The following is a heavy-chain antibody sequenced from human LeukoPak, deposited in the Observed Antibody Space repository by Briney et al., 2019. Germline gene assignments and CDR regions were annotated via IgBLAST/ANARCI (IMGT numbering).Heavy chain of an antibody. V-gene: IGHV3-30*18. D-gene: IGHD2-15*01. CDR3: AKEGRCSGGSCYWSQH. Sequence: PGRSLRLSCAASGFTFSSYGMHGVRDAPGKGLEWGAVISYDGSNKYYADSVKGRFPISRDNSKNTLYLQMNSLRAEDTAVYYCAKEGRCSGGSCYWSQHWGQGTLVTGSS. CDR2: ISYDGSNK. J-gene: IGHJ1*01. CDR1: GFTFSSYG.